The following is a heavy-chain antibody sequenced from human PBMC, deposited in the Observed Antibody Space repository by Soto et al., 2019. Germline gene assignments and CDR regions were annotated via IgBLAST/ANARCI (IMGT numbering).Heavy chain of an antibody. J-gene: IGHJ6*02. D-gene: IGHD3-10*01. CDR2: ISGSGGST. CDR1: GFTFSSYA. CDR3: AKDMVRGVIISLAGMDV. V-gene: IGHV3-23*01. Sequence: GGSLRLSCAASGFTFSSYAMSWVRQAPGKGLEWVSAISGSGGSTYYADSVKGRFTISRDNSKNTLYLQMNSLRAEDTAVYYCAKDMVRGVIISLAGMDVWGQGTTVTVSS.